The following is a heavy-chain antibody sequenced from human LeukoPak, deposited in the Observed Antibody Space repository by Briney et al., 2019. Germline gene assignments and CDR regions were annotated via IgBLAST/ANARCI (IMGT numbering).Heavy chain of an antibody. D-gene: IGHD3-3*01. V-gene: IGHV1-2*02. CDR2: INAKSGGT. CDR1: GYTFTDYY. J-gene: IGHJ4*02. CDR3: ARGNFWRGYYPLDY. Sequence: ASVTVSCKASGYTFTDYYMQWVRQAPGEGREWMGWINAKSGGTNYVQKFQGRVIMTRDTSISTAYMELSSLRSDDTAVYYCARGNFWRGYYPLDYWGQGTPVTVSS.